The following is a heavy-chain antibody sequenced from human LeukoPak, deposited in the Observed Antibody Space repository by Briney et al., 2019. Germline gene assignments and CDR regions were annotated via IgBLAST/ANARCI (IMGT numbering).Heavy chain of an antibody. CDR2: IYYSGST. CDR3: ARGGSYFGN. CDR1: GGSVNSGSYY. Sequence: SETLSLTCTVSGGSVNSGSYYWSWIRQPPGKGLEWIGYIYYSGSTNHNPSLKSRVTISVDTSKNQFSLQLSSVTAADTAVYCCARGGSYFGNWGQGTLVTVSS. D-gene: IGHD1-26*01. J-gene: IGHJ4*02. V-gene: IGHV4-61*01.